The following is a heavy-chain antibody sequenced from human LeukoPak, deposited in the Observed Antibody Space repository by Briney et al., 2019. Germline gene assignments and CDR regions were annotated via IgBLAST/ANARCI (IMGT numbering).Heavy chain of an antibody. CDR3: ARDLSWLQGPYYFDY. J-gene: IGHJ4*02. CDR1: GYTFTSYA. Sequence: GASVKVSCKASGYTFTSYAMNWVRQAPGQGLEWMGRINTNTGNPTYAQGFTGRFVFSLDTSVSTAYLQISSLKAEDTAVYYCARDLSWLQGPYYFDYWGQGTLVTVSS. V-gene: IGHV7-4-1*02. D-gene: IGHD5-24*01. CDR2: INTNTGNP.